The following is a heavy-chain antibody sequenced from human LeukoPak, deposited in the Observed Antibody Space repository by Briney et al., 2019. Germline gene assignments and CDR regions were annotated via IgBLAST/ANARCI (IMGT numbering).Heavy chain of an antibody. CDR1: GGSISSYY. V-gene: IGHV4-59*08. CDR2: IYYSGST. CDR3: ARLDYCSGGSCYGNNWFDP. Sequence: PSETLSLTCTVSGGSISSYYWSWIRRPPGKGLEWIGYIYYSGSTNYNPSLKSRVTISVDTSKNQFSLKLSSVTAADTAVYYCARLDYCSGGSCYGNNWFDPWGQGTLVTVSS. D-gene: IGHD2-15*01. J-gene: IGHJ5*02.